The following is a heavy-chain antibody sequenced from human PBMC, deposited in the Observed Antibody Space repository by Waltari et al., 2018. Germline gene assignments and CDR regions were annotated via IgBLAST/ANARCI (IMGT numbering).Heavy chain of an antibody. Sequence: EVLLLESGGGLVQPGGSLRLSCAASGFSFSSYVISWVRQPPGKGLEWVSGISGSGDDTYYADSVRGRFTVSRDNSKNTLYLQMPSLRVADTAVYYCAKGTAHYGMDVWGQGTTVTVSS. CDR1: GFSFSSYV. J-gene: IGHJ6*02. CDR3: AKGTAHYGMDV. D-gene: IGHD2-8*02. V-gene: IGHV3-23*01. CDR2: ISGSGDDT.